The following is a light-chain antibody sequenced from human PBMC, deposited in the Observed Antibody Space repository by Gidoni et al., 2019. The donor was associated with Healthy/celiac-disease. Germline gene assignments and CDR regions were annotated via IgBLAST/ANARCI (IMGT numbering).Light chain of an antibody. Sequence: DIVMTQSQDSLAVSLGERATINCKSSQSVLYSSNNKNYLAWYQQKPGQPPKLLIYWASTRESGVPSRFSGSGSGTDFTLTISSLQAEDVAVYYCQQYYSTPYTFGQXTKLEIK. CDR1: QSVLYSSNNKNY. J-gene: IGKJ2*01. CDR3: QQYYSTPYT. CDR2: WAS. V-gene: IGKV4-1*01.